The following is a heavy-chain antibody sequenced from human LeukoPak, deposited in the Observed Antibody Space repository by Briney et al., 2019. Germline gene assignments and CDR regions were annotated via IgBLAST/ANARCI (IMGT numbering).Heavy chain of an antibody. CDR1: GYTFTSYA. J-gene: IGHJ5*02. Sequence: ASVKVSCKASGYTFTSYAMHWVRQAPGQRLEWMGWINAGNGNTKYTQKFQGRVTITRDTSASTAYMEVSSLRCEDTAVYYCARGVVVVPAAKNTPLGWFDPWGQGTLVTVSS. D-gene: IGHD2-2*01. CDR3: ARGVVVVPAAKNTPLGWFDP. V-gene: IGHV1-3*01. CDR2: INAGNGNT.